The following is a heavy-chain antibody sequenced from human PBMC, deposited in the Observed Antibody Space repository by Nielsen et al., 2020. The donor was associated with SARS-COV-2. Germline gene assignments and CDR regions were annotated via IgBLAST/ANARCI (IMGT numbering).Heavy chain of an antibody. J-gene: IGHJ5*02. CDR1: GFTFSSYG. CDR3: ARDAPYYDFWSGYSHPWFDP. D-gene: IGHD3-3*01. CDR2: IWYDGSNK. V-gene: IGHV3-33*01. Sequence: GESLKISCAASGFTFSSYGMHWVRQAPGKGLEWVAVIWYDGSNKYYADSVKGRFTISRDNAKNSLYLQMNSLRAEDTAVYYCARDAPYYDFWSGYSHPWFDPWGRGTLVTVSS.